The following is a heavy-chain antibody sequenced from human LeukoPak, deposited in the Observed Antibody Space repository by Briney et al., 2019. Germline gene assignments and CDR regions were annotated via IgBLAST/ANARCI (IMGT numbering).Heavy chain of an antibody. CDR3: ARDAGSSTSPSFDY. J-gene: IGHJ4*02. D-gene: IGHD1-26*01. CDR2: ISVDGESA. CDR1: GFSVSSFG. V-gene: IGHV3-23*01. Sequence: AGGSLRLSCAVSGFSVSSFGMSWVRQAPGKGLEWISAISVDGESAYYADSVKGRFIISRDNSKNTLYLQLSSLRAEDTAVYYCARDAGSSTSPSFDYWGQGTLVTVSS.